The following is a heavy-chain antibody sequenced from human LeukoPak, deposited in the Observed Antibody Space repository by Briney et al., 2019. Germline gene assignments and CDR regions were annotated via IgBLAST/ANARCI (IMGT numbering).Heavy chain of an antibody. D-gene: IGHD3-10*01. J-gene: IGHJ4*02. V-gene: IGHV3-49*04. CDR1: GFTFGDYA. Sequence: GGSLRLSCTASGFTFGDYAMSWVRQAPGKGLEWVGFIRSKAYGGTTDYAAPVKGRFTISRDDSKNTLYLQMNSLKTEDTAVYYCTTDEPYYYGSGSYGGVHWGQGTLVTVSS. CDR3: TTDEPYYYGSGSYGGVH. CDR2: IRSKAYGGTT.